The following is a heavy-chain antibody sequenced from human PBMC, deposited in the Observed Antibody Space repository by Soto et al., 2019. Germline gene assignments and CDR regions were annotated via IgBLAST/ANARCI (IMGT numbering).Heavy chain of an antibody. D-gene: IGHD6-19*01. V-gene: IGHV3-9*01. Sequence: EVQLVESGGGLVQPGRSLRLSCAASGFTFDDYAMHWVRQAPGKGLEWVSGISWNSGSIGYADSVKGRFTISRDNAKKYMYLQMTSLRAEDTALYYCAKVSSSGWYQWGLYYGMDVWGQGTTVTVSS. CDR1: GFTFDDYA. J-gene: IGHJ6*02. CDR2: ISWNSGSI. CDR3: AKVSSSGWYQWGLYYGMDV.